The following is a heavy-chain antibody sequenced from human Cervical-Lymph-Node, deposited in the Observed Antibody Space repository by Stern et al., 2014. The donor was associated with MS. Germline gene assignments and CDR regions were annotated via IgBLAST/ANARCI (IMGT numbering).Heavy chain of an antibody. D-gene: IGHD4/OR15-4a*01. CDR1: GGSIISGDFY. V-gene: IGHV4-31*03. J-gene: IGHJ5*02. CDR3: ARRAGGSDNYSDP. CDR2: IYSSRST. Sequence: QVQLQQSGPGLVKPSQTLSLTCTVSGGSIISGDFYWSWLRPLPGKGLESIGYIYSSRSTYYNPSLNSRVTISVDTANNQFSLKLSSVTAADTAVYYCARRAGGSDNYSDPWGQGTLVTVSS.